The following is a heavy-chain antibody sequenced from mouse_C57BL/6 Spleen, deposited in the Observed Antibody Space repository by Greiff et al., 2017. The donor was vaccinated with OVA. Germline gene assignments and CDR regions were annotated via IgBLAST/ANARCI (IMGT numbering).Heavy chain of an antibody. CDR2: ISNGGGST. J-gene: IGHJ3*01. V-gene: IGHV5-12*01. CDR1: GFTFSDYY. Sequence: EVKLVESGGGLVQPGGSLKLSCAASGFTFSDYYMYWVRQTPEKRLEWVAYISNGGGSTYYPDTVKGRFTISRDNAKNTLYLQMSRLKSEDTAMYYCARHEAYYYGSSTWFAYWGQGTLVTVSA. CDR3: ARHEAYYYGSSTWFAY. D-gene: IGHD1-1*01.